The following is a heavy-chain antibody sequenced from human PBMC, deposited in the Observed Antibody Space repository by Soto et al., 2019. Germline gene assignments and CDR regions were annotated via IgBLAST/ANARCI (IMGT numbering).Heavy chain of an antibody. D-gene: IGHD1-26*01. V-gene: IGHV1-2*04. J-gene: IGHJ5*02. CDR1: GYTFTGYY. CDR2: INPNSGGT. Sequence: ASVKVSCKASGYTFTGYYMHWVRQAPGQGLEWMGWINPNSGGTNYAQKFQGWVTMTRDTSISTAYMELSRLRSDDTAVYYCARGRELLPYFESYHGNWFDPWGQGTLVTVSS. CDR3: ARGRELLPYFESYHGNWFDP.